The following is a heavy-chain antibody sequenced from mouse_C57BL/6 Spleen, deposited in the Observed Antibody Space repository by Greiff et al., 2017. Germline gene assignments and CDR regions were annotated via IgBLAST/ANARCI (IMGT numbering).Heavy chain of an antibody. D-gene: IGHD2-4*01. CDR1: GYSFTDYY. CDR2: IDPNDGTT. V-gene: IGHV1-39*01. CDR3: ARRGDYDKYAMDY. Sequence: VQLQQSGPELVKPGASVKLSCKASGYSFTDYYMNWVKQSHGQSLEWIGVIDPNDGTTSYNQKFKGKATLTVDKSSSTAYMQLNSLTSEDSAVXYGARRGDYDKYAMDYWGQGTSVTVSS. J-gene: IGHJ4*01.